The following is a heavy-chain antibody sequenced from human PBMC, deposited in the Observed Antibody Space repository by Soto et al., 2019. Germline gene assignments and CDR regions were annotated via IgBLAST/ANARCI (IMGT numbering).Heavy chain of an antibody. Sequence: GESLKISCKGSGYSFPHYWNGWVRQVPGKGLEWMGIIYPDDSDSRYNPSFQGHVTISAAKSNSTAFLQWSSLKASDTAIYYCARNRYGSGSLIYFGMDVWGQGTTVTVSS. D-gene: IGHD3-10*01. CDR1: GYSFPHYW. J-gene: IGHJ6*02. V-gene: IGHV5-51*01. CDR2: IYPDDSDS. CDR3: ARNRYGSGSLIYFGMDV.